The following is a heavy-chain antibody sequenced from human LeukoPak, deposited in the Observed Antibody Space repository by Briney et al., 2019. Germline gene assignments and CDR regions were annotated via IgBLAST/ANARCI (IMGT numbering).Heavy chain of an antibody. Sequence: GGSLRLSCAASGFTFSSYAMHWVRQAPGKGLEWVAVISYDGSNKYYADSVKGRFTISRDNSKNTLYLQMNSLRAEDTAVYYCARARGLGPPSGYDLYYYYGMDVWGQGTTVTVSS. D-gene: IGHD5-12*01. V-gene: IGHV3-30*04. J-gene: IGHJ6*02. CDR1: GFTFSSYA. CDR2: ISYDGSNK. CDR3: ARARGLGPPSGYDLYYYYGMDV.